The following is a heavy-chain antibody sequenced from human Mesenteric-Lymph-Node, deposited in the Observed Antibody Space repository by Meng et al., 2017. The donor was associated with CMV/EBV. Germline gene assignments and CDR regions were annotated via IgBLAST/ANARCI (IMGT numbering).Heavy chain of an antibody. D-gene: IGHD3-10*01. CDR2: SYYSRST. Sequence: CTVSGDSVSSGSSYWSWVRQPPGKGLEWIGHSYYSRSTDNNPSLTSRVTILVDTSKNQFSLNLNSVTAADTAVYYCARVKGRTGYFDSWGQGTLVTVSS. CDR1: GDSVSSGSSY. CDR3: ARVKGRTGYFDS. V-gene: IGHV4-61*01. J-gene: IGHJ4*02.